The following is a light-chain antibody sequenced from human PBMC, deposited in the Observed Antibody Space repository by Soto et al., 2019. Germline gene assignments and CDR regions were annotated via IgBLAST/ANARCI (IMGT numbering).Light chain of an antibody. CDR3: FSYTSSGTYV. Sequence: QSALTQPASVSGSPGQSITISCTGTSNDVGNYKYVSWYQQHPGKAPKLMIYEVSNRPSGVSNRFSGSKSDNTASLTISGLQAEDETDYYCFSYTSSGTYVFGTGTKLTVL. CDR2: EVS. CDR1: SNDVGNYKY. V-gene: IGLV2-14*01. J-gene: IGLJ1*01.